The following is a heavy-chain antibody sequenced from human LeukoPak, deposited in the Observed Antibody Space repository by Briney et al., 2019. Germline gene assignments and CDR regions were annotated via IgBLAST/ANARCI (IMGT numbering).Heavy chain of an antibody. CDR2: IYYSGST. V-gene: IGHV4-59*01. CDR3: AREGLRSSSLDY. Sequence: SETLSLTCTVSGGSISNYYWNWIRQPPGKGLEWIGYIYYSGSTNYNPSLKSRVTISVDTSKNQFSLKLTSVTAADTAMYYCAREGLRSSSLDYWGQGTLVTVSS. J-gene: IGHJ4*02. D-gene: IGHD6-6*01. CDR1: GGSISNYY.